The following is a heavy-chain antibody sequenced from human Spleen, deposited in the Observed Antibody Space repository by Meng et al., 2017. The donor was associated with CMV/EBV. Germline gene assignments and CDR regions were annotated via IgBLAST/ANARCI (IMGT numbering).Heavy chain of an antibody. V-gene: IGHV3-30-3*01. CDR2: ISYDGSNK. D-gene: IGHD3-3*01. CDR1: GFTFSSYA. J-gene: IGHJ4*02. CDR3: ARDPITIFGEGHFDY. Sequence: SGFTFSSYAMHWVRQAPGKGLEWVAVISYDGSNKYYADSVKGRFTISRDNSKNTLYLQMNSLRAEDTAVYYCARDPITIFGEGHFDYWGQGTLVTVSS.